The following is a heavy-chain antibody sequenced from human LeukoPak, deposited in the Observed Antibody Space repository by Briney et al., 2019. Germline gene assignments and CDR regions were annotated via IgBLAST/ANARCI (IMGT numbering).Heavy chain of an antibody. V-gene: IGHV3-48*03. Sequence: GGSLSLSCAASGFTFSSYEMNWVRQAPGKGLEWVSYISSSGSTIYYADSVKGRFTISRDNAKNSLYLQMNSLRAEDTAVYYCARDRDLGDFWSGYYNYYYYYMDVWGKGTTVTVSS. CDR1: GFTFSSYE. CDR2: ISSSGSTI. D-gene: IGHD3-3*01. J-gene: IGHJ6*03. CDR3: ARDRDLGDFWSGYYNYYYYYMDV.